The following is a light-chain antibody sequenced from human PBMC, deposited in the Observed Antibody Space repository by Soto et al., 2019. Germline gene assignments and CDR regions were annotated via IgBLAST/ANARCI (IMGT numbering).Light chain of an antibody. CDR1: QSISSS. J-gene: IGKJ1*01. V-gene: IGKV1-39*01. CDR2: AAS. CDR3: QQSYSTPWT. Sequence: DIQMTQSPSSLSASVGDRVTITCRASQSISSSLNWYQQKPGKAPKLLIYAASSLQSGDPSRFSGSGSGTDFTLTISSLQPEDFANYYCQQSYSTPWTFGQGTKVEIK.